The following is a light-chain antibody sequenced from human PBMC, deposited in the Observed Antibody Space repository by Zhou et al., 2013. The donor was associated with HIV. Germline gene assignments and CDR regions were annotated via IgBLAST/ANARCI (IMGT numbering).Light chain of an antibody. CDR2: DAS. Sequence: EIVLTQSPGTLSLSPGERATLSCRASQSLRTSYSAWYQQKPGLAPRLLMYDASTRATGIPDRFSGSGSGTDFALTITRLEPEDSAVYFCHLYGSSSALSFGGGTKVDIK. CDR1: QSLRTSY. V-gene: IGKV3D-20*01. CDR3: HLYGSSSALS. J-gene: IGKJ4*01.